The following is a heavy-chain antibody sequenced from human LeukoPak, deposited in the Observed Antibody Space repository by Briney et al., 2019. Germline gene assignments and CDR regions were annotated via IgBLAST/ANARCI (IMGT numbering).Heavy chain of an antibody. V-gene: IGHV3-23*01. Sequence: GGSLRLSCRASGFNFNIYSMNWVRQAPGKGLEWVSVIRAEGDPTHYADSVKGRFTISRDNSKNTLYVQMNSLRAEDTAVYYCAKGHAPSGSYADYWGQGTLVTVSS. CDR2: IRAEGDPT. J-gene: IGHJ4*02. CDR3: AKGHAPSGSYADY. D-gene: IGHD1-26*01. CDR1: GFNFNIYS.